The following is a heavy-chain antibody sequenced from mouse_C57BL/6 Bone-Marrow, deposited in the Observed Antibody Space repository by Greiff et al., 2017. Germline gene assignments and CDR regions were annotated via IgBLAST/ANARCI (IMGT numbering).Heavy chain of an antibody. J-gene: IGHJ3*01. D-gene: IGHD1-1*01. Sequence: VQLVESGPGLVQPSQSLSITCTVSGFSLTSYGVHWVRQSPGKGLEWLGVIWRGGSTDYNAAFMSRLSIPKDNSKSQVFFKMNSLQADDTAIYYCAKNGEGHYEGFAYWGQGTLVTVSA. V-gene: IGHV2-5*01. CDR2: IWRGGST. CDR1: GFSLTSYG. CDR3: AKNGEGHYEGFAY.